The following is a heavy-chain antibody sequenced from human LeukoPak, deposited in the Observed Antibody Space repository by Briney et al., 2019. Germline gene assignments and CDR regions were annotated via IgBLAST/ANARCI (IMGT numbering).Heavy chain of an antibody. Sequence: GGSLRLSCVVSGFTSSDYYIDWARQAPGKGLEWAASINHNGNVNYYVDSVKGRFTISRDNAKNSLYLQMSNLRAEDTAVYFCARGGGLDVWGQGATVTVSS. CDR1: GFTSSDYY. J-gene: IGHJ6*02. CDR3: ARGGGLDV. CDR2: INHNGNVN. D-gene: IGHD3-16*01. V-gene: IGHV3-7*03.